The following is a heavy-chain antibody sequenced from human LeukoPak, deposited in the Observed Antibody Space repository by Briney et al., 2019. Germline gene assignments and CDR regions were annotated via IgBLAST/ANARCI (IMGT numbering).Heavy chain of an antibody. J-gene: IGHJ4*02. D-gene: IGHD3-10*01. CDR1: GGSISSYY. CDR2: LFYSGST. Sequence: SETLSLTCTVSGGSISSYYWSWIRQPPGKGLEWIAFLFYSGSTDYNPSLESRVTISVDTSKNQFSLKLRSVTAADTAVYYCACVAEIRGVTYFDYWGQGALVTVSS. V-gene: IGHV4-59*01. CDR3: ACVAEIRGVTYFDY.